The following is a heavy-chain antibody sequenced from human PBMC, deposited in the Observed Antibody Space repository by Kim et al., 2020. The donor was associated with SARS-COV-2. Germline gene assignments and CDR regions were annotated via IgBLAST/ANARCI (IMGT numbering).Heavy chain of an antibody. V-gene: IGHV1-69*13. CDR3: ARVGYSAPIAVADLGDYYYYYGMDV. J-gene: IGHJ6*02. CDR2: IIPIFGTA. CDR1: GGTFSSYA. Sequence: SVKVSCKASGGTFSSYANSWVRQAPGQGLEWMGGIIPIFGTANYALKFQGRVTITADESTSTAYMELSSLRSEDTAVYYCARVGYSAPIAVADLGDYYYYYGMDVWGQGTTVTVSS. D-gene: IGHD6-19*01.